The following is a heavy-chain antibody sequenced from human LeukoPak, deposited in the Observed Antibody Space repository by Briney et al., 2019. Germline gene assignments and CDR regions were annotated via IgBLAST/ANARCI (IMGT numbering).Heavy chain of an antibody. CDR3: ARAMVRGVINPFDY. V-gene: IGHV4-61*02. Sequence: SETLSLTCTVSGGSISSGSFYWNWIRQPAGKGLEWIGRIYTSGNTNYNPSLQSRVTISVDTSKNQFSLNLSSVTAADTAVYYCARAMVRGVINPFDYWGQGTLVTVSS. D-gene: IGHD3-10*01. CDR2: IYTSGNT. CDR1: GGSISSGSFY. J-gene: IGHJ4*02.